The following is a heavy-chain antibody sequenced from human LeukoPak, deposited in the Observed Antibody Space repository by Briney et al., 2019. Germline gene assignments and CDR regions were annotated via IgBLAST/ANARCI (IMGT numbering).Heavy chain of an antibody. D-gene: IGHD5-18*01. J-gene: IGHJ4*02. CDR1: GYSFTSYW. CDR2: IYPGDSDT. V-gene: IGHV5-51*01. Sequence: GESLKISCKGSGYSFTSYWIGWVRQMPGKGLVWMGIIYPGDSDTRYSPSFQGQVTISRDKSISADYLQWSCLKVSDTAMYYCARHLGAAMVSPLGHWGQGTLVTVSS. CDR3: ARHLGAAMVSPLGH.